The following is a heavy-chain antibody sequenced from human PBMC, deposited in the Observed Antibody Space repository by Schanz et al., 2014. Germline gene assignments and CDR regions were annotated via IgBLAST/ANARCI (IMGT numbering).Heavy chain of an antibody. CDR2: INAGSSHT. D-gene: IGHD5-18*01. Sequence: QVQLVESGGGLVKPGGSLRLSCAASGFIFSDYYMSWIRQAPGKGMECIAYINAGSSHTYFAESVKGRFTISRDNAKNSLYLQMTSLRVEDTAVYYCARGGADSAMAHEYWGRGTLVTVSS. V-gene: IGHV3-11*06. CDR3: ARGGADSAMAHEY. J-gene: IGHJ4*02. CDR1: GFIFSDYY.